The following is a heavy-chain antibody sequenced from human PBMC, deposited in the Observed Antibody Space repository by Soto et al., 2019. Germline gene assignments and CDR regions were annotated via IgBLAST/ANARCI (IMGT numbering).Heavy chain of an antibody. Sequence: GGSLRLSCAASGISTSSYWTGWVRQAPGRGLEWVASIKKDGSEKYYMDSLKGRFTISRDNALNSVYLQMNSLRAEDTAVYFCVTGYHSDYWGQGALVTVFS. D-gene: IGHD5-18*01. J-gene: IGHJ4*02. CDR1: GISTSSYW. CDR2: IKKDGSEK. CDR3: VTGYHSDY. V-gene: IGHV3-7*03.